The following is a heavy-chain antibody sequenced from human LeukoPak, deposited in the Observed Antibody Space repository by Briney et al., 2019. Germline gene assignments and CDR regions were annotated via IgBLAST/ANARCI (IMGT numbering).Heavy chain of an antibody. J-gene: IGHJ3*02. Sequence: ASVKVSCKASGYTFTGYYMHWVRQAPGKGLEWMGGFDPEDGETIYAQNFQGRVTMTEDTSTDTAYMELSSLRSEDTAVYYCARRGFGMVFDAFDIWGQGTMVTVSS. CDR3: ARRGFGMVFDAFDI. D-gene: IGHD3-3*01. V-gene: IGHV1-24*01. CDR2: FDPEDGET. CDR1: GYTFTGYY.